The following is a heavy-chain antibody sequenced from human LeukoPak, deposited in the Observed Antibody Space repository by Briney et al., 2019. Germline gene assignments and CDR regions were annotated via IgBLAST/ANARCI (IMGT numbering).Heavy chain of an antibody. D-gene: IGHD3-10*01. CDR1: GYSFADYY. CDR3: ATNILVRDIINWFDP. J-gene: IGHJ5*02. CDR2: IRPNSGGT. V-gene: IGHV1-2*02. Sequence: ASVKVSCKASGYSFADYYMHWVRQAPGQGLEWMGWIRPNSGGTRSAQKFQGRVTMTRDTSISTAYMELSSLRYDDTAVYYCATNILVRDIINWFDPWGQGTLVTVSS.